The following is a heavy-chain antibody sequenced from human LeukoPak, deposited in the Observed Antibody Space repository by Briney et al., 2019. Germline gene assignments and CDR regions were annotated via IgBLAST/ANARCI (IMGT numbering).Heavy chain of an antibody. CDR2: IYNDGGT. J-gene: IGHJ3*01. D-gene: IGHD3-16*02. V-gene: IGHV3-53*01. Sequence: PGGALRLSCAASGFTVSSNYMSWVRQGRGKGLEGVALIYNDGGTHYTDSVKGRFTISRDTSRNTLFLQMNSLRVEDSAMYYCVKRLTLGDLSIKGAFALWGQGTMVTVAS. CDR3: VKRLTLGDLSIKGAFAL. CDR1: GFTVSSNY.